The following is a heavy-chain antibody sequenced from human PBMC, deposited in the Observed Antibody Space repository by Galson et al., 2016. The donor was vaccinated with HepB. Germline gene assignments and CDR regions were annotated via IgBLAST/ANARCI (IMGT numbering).Heavy chain of an antibody. J-gene: IGHJ3*02. Sequence: SVKVSCKASGGSFSNTALSWVRQAPGQGLEWMGWISTYDGDTNYAQNLQGRVTMTTDTSTTTAYMELRSLRSDDTAMYYCARDWYCSAGSCYDAFDIWGQGTMVTVSS. V-gene: IGHV1-18*01. CDR3: ARDWYCSAGSCYDAFDI. D-gene: IGHD2-15*01. CDR1: GGSFSNTA. CDR2: ISTYDGDT.